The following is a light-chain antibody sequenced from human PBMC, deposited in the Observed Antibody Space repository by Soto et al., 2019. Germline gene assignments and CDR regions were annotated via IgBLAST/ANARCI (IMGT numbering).Light chain of an antibody. Sequence: EIVMTQSPATLPVSPGERATLSCRASQSVSSNLAWYQQKLGQAPRVLIFGASTRATGIPARFSGSGSGTEFSLTINSLQSEDFAVYYCQEYNTWPWTFGQGTKVDIK. V-gene: IGKV3-15*01. CDR2: GAS. CDR1: QSVSSN. CDR3: QEYNTWPWT. J-gene: IGKJ1*01.